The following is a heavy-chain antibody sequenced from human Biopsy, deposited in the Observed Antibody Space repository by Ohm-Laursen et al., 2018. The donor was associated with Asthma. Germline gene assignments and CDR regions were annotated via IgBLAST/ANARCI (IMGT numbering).Heavy chain of an antibody. V-gene: IGHV1-2*06. CDR1: GDSFISYA. Sequence: ASVKVSCKAYGDSFISYAITWVRQAPGQGLEWMGRINPNSGGTNYAQKFQGRVTMTRDTSISTAYMELSRLRSDDTAVYYCARGRHYDFWSGYYIEYFDYWGQGTLVTVSS. J-gene: IGHJ4*02. CDR3: ARGRHYDFWSGYYIEYFDY. CDR2: INPNSGGT. D-gene: IGHD3-3*01.